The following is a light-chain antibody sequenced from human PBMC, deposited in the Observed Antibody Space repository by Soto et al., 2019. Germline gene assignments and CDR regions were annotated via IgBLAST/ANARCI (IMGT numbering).Light chain of an antibody. CDR1: TSDVGGYDY. J-gene: IGLJ1*01. CDR2: DVS. Sequence: QLVLTQPRSVSGSPGQSVAISCTGTTSDVGGYDYVSWHQQHPGKAPELIIFDVSKRPSGVPDRFSGSKSGNTASLTITGLQAEDEADYFCCSYAGDFYVFGSGTKVTVL. V-gene: IGLV2-11*01. CDR3: CSYAGDFYV.